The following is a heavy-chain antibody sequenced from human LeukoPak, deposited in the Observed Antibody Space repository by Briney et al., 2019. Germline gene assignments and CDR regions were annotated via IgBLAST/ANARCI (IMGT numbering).Heavy chain of an antibody. Sequence: PGGSLRLSCAASGFTFSSYAMHWVRQAPGKGLEWVAVISYDGSNKYYADSVRGRFTISRDNSKNTLYLQMNSLRAEDTAVYYCEGSNDYGDYQLGYWGQGTLVTVSS. CDR3: EGSNDYGDYQLGY. J-gene: IGHJ4*02. CDR1: GFTFSSYA. D-gene: IGHD4-17*01. V-gene: IGHV3-30*04. CDR2: ISYDGSNK.